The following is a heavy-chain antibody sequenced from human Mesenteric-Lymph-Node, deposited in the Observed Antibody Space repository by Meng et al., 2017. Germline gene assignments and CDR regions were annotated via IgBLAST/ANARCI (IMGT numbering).Heavy chain of an antibody. Sequence: SETLSLTCSVSGDSIKSGTYFWAWVRQPPGKGLEWIGSIYKSGDTYYNPSLKSRVTMSVDTSKNQFSLNLRSVTAADTAVYYCARDWAGHCRTIACSNWGQGTLVTVSS. D-gene: IGHD2-8*01. CDR3: ARDWAGHCRTIACSN. J-gene: IGHJ4*02. CDR1: GDSIKSGTYF. CDR2: IYKSGDT. V-gene: IGHV4-39*07.